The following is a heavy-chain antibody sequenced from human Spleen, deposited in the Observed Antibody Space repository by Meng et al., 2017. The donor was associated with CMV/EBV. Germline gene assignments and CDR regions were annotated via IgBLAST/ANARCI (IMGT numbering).Heavy chain of an antibody. J-gene: IGHJ5*02. D-gene: IGHD1-7*01. V-gene: IGHV3-30*04. Sequence: GGSLRLSCAASGFTFRSYAMHWVRQAPGKGLEWVAVISYDGSNKYYADSVKGRFTISRDNSENTLFLQMNSLRAEDRAVYYCATDPGSWGITGTSFWFDPWGQGTLVTVSS. CDR2: ISYDGSNK. CDR1: GFTFRSYA. CDR3: ATDPGSWGITGTSFWFDP.